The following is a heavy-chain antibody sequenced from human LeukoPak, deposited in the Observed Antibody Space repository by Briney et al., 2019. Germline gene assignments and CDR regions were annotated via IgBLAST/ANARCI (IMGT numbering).Heavy chain of an antibody. D-gene: IGHD2-15*01. J-gene: IGHJ4*02. CDR1: GYTLTDLS. V-gene: IGHV1-24*01. CDR3: ATDSSNCSGGSCYGFDY. CDR2: FDPEDGET. Sequence: ASVKVSCKVSGYTLTDLSMHWVRQAPGKGLEWMGGFDPEDGETIYAQKFQGRVTMTEDTSTDTAYMELSSLRSEDTAVYYCATDSSNCSGGSCYGFDYWGQGTLVTVSS.